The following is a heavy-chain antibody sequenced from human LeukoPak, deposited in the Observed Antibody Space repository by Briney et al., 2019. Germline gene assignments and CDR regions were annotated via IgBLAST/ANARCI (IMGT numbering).Heavy chain of an antibody. D-gene: IGHD6-25*01. CDR1: GYTFTSYD. J-gene: IGHJ5*02. CDR3: ARGRRAAHNWFDP. Sequence: GASVKVSCKASGYTFTSYDINWARQATGQGLEWMGWMNPNSGNTGYAQKFQGRVTMTRNTSISTAYMELSSLRSEDTAVYYCARGRRAAHNWFDPWGQGTLVTVSS. CDR2: MNPNSGNT. V-gene: IGHV1-8*01.